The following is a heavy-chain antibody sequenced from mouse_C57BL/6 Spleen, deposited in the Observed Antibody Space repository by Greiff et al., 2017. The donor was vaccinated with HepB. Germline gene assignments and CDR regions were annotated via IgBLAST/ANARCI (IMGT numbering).Heavy chain of an antibody. CDR1: GYTFTSYW. CDR2: IDPSDSYT. Sequence: QVHVKQPGAELVMPGASVKLSCKASGYTFTSYWMHWVKQRPGQGLEWIGEIDPSDSYTNYNQKFKGKSTLTVDKSSSTAYMQLSSLTSEDSAVYYCARTGYSNYVRGAMDYWGQGTAFTVSS. D-gene: IGHD2-5*01. J-gene: IGHJ4*01. V-gene: IGHV1-69*01. CDR3: ARTGYSNYVRGAMDY.